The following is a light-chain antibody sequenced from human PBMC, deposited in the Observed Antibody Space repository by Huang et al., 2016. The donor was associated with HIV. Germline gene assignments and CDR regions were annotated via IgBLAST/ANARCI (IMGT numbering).Light chain of an antibody. V-gene: IGKV3-11*01. CDR1: QNVTDS. J-gene: IGKJ4*01. CDR2: RAA. CDR3: QEQIQWPRLT. Sequence: EIVLTQSPATLSLSPGVLATISCRASQNVTDSLAWYRQKPGQAPSLLIYRAANRATGSPARFSGSGSGTDVTLTISSLEHEEYAMYYCQEQIQWPRLTFGGGTKVEIK.